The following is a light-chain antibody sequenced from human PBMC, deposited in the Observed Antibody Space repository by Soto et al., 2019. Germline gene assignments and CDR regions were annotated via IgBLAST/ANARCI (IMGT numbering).Light chain of an antibody. CDR2: STY. J-gene: IGLJ3*02. CDR3: VLYMGSGIWV. Sequence: VVTQEPSFSVSPGATVTLTCGLSSGSVSTNNYPSWYQQTPGQAPRTLIYSTYTRSSGVPDRFSASILGNKAALTITGAQADDESDYYCVLYMGSGIWVFGGGTKVTVL. V-gene: IGLV8-61*01. CDR1: SGSVSTNNY.